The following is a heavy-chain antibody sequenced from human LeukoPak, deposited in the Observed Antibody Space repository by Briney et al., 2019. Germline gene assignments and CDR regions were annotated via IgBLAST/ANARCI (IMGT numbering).Heavy chain of an antibody. D-gene: IGHD3-10*01. CDR1: GYTFTSYY. CDR2: INPSGIST. V-gene: IGHV1-46*01. Sequence: ASVKVSCKASGYTFTSYYMHWVRQAPGQGLEWMGLINPSGISTNYAQKFQGRVTMTTDTSTSTAYMELRSLRSDDTAVYYCARALYYYGSGSSNWFDPWGQGTLVTVSS. CDR3: ARALYYYGSGSSNWFDP. J-gene: IGHJ5*02.